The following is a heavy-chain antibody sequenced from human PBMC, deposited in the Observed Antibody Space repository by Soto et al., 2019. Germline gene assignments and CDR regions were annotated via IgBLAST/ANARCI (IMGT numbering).Heavy chain of an antibody. J-gene: IGHJ4*02. V-gene: IGHV3-23*01. CDR3: AKAITNRLRIIDF. CDR1: GFTLSSYA. Sequence: GGSLRPSCAASGFTLSSYAMTWVRQAPGKGLEWVSVISTSGGTTFYPDSVKGRFTISRDNSKNTLSLQMNSLRAEDTAIYYCAKAITNRLRIIDFWGQGTLVTVSS. CDR2: ISTSGGTT. D-gene: IGHD4-17*01.